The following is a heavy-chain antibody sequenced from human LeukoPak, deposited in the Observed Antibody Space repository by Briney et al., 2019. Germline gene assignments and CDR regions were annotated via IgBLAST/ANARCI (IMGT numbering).Heavy chain of an antibody. CDR2: IIPIFGTA. J-gene: IGHJ4*02. D-gene: IGHD6-6*01. CDR1: GYTFTSYD. V-gene: IGHV1-69*06. Sequence: GASVKVSCKASGYTFTSYDINWVRQATGQGLEWMGWIIPIFGTANYAQKFQGRVTITADKSTSTAYMELSSLRSEDTAVYYCAREEYSSSFDYWGQGTLVTVSS. CDR3: AREEYSSSFDY.